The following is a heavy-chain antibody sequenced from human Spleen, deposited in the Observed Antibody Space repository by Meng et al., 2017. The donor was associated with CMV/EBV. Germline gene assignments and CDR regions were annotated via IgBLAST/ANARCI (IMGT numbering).Heavy chain of an antibody. CDR3: ARDNNWGPDY. CDR1: GYYFTDYY. CDR2: IHPHRGDT. D-gene: IGHD7-27*01. J-gene: IGHJ4*02. Sequence: ASVKVSCKTSGYYFTDYYVHWVRQAPGQGLEWMGWIHPHRGDTNYAQQFQGRVTLTRDTSINTGYMELTRLTSDDTAVYYCARDNNWGPDYWGQGTLVTVSS. V-gene: IGHV1-2*02.